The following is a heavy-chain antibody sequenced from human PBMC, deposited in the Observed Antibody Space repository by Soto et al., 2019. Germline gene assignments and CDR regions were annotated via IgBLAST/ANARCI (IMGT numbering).Heavy chain of an antibody. V-gene: IGHV2-5*01. CDR1: GFPLTSIGVA. CDR2: IYWNDDT. D-gene: IGHD6-19*01. Sequence: QITLKESGPTLVKPTQTLTLTCSFSGFPLTSIGVAVGWIRQPPGKALEWLALIYWNDDTRYSPSLNCRLSDSEDTSKNQFVLTMTNLDPVDTATYYCAHTRLPYSSRLFDPWGQGTLLTVYS. J-gene: IGHJ5*02. CDR3: AHTRLPYSSRLFDP.